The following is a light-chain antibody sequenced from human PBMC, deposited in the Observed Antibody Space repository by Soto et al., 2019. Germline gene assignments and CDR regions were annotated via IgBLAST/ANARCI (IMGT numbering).Light chain of an antibody. Sequence: EIVMTQSPATLSVSLGERVTLSCRASQNINTDLAWYQQKPGQAPRVLITGASTRATGVAARFSGSGSGTEFTLTIGSVQYEDFAVYHCQQYRNWPPLTFGGGTKVEIK. CDR2: GAS. CDR3: QQYRNWPPLT. J-gene: IGKJ4*01. V-gene: IGKV3-15*01. CDR1: QNINTD.